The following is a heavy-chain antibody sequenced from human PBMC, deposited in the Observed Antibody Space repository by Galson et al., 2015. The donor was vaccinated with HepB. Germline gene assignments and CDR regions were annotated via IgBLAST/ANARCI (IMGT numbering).Heavy chain of an antibody. Sequence: SLRLSCAASGFTFSSYAMHWVRQAPGKGLEYVSAISSNGGSTYYADSVKGRFTISRDNSKNTLYLQMSSLRAEDTAVYYCVKDRYYYDSSPDYWGQGTLVTVSS. CDR2: ISSNGGST. CDR1: GFTFSSYA. V-gene: IGHV3-64D*06. J-gene: IGHJ4*02. D-gene: IGHD3-22*01. CDR3: VKDRYYYDSSPDY.